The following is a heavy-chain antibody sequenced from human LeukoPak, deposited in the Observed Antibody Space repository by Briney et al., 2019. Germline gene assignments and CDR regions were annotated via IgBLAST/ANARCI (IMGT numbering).Heavy chain of an antibody. D-gene: IGHD3-10*01. CDR1: GFTFSDYY. CDR3: ARFPKRYGSGSYYYRYYYDYMYV. V-gene: IGHV3-11*04. Sequence: PGGSLRLSCAASGFTFSDYYMSWIRQAPGKGREWVSYISCSGSTIYYADSVKGRFTISRDNAKNSLYLQMNSLRAEDTAVYYCARFPKRYGSGSYYYRYYYDYMYVWGKGTTVTVSS. CDR2: ISCSGSTI. J-gene: IGHJ6*03.